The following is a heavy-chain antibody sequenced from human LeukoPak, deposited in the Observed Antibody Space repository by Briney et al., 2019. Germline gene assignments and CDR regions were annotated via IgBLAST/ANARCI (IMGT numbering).Heavy chain of an antibody. CDR3: AKFSDYSNPLDY. CDR1: GFTFNGYG. D-gene: IGHD4-11*01. Sequence: GGSLRLSCAASGFTFNGYGMHWVRQAPGKGLEWVAFIRYDGSNKYYADSVKGRFTISRDNSKNTLYLQMNSLRAEDTAVYYCAKFSDYSNPLDYWGQGTLVTVSS. J-gene: IGHJ4*02. CDR2: IRYDGSNK. V-gene: IGHV3-30*02.